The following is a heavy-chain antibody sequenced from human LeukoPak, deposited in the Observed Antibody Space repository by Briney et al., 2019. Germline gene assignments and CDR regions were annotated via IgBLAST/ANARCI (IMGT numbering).Heavy chain of an antibody. D-gene: IGHD4-11*01. CDR2: IYYSGST. Sequence: KPSETLSLTCTVSGGSISSYYWSWLRQPPGKGLEWIGYIYYSGSTNYNPSLKSRVTISVDTSKNQFSLKLSSVTAADTAVYYCARGGLQYDYWGQGTLVTVSS. V-gene: IGHV4-59*01. J-gene: IGHJ4*02. CDR1: GGSISSYY. CDR3: ARGGLQYDY.